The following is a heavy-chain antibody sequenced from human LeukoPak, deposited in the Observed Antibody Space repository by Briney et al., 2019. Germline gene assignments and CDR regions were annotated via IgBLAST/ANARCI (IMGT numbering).Heavy chain of an antibody. V-gene: IGHV4-34*01. D-gene: IGHD3-3*01. CDR3: ARLLTIFDPDDAFDI. CDR1: GGSFSGYY. J-gene: IGHJ3*02. Sequence: SETLSLTCAVYGGSFSGYYWSWIRQPPGKGLEWIGEINHSGSTNYNPSLKSRVTISVDTSKNQFSLKLSSVTAADTAVYYCARLLTIFDPDDAFDIWGQGTMDTVSS. CDR2: INHSGST.